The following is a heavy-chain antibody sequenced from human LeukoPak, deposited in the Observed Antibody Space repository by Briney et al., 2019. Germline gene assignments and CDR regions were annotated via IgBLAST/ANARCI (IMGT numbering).Heavy chain of an antibody. CDR3: ASSDDYNTYWYYLNF. V-gene: IGHV3-53*01. Sequence: GESLQISCTASGFTVSSNYMVWVRRAPGKGLEWVSIIYSAGSTYYADSVKGRFTISRDNSKNTLYLQMNRLRVEDAAVYYCASSDDYNTYWYYLNFWGQGTLVTVSS. J-gene: IGHJ4*02. D-gene: IGHD4-11*01. CDR2: IYSAGST. CDR1: GFTVSSNY.